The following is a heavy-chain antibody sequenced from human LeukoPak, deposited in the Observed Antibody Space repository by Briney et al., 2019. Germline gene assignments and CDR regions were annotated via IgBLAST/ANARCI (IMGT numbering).Heavy chain of an antibody. CDR3: ARDPVRGYSGYDFDY. CDR2: ISSDGSST. D-gene: IGHD5-12*01. J-gene: IGHJ4*02. V-gene: IGHV3-74*01. CDR1: GFTFSSYW. Sequence: GGSLGLSCAASGFTFSSYWMHWVRQAPGKGLVWVSRISSDGSSTSYADSVKGRFTISRDNAKNTLYLQMDSLRDEDTAVYYCARDPVRGYSGYDFDYWGQGTLVTVSS.